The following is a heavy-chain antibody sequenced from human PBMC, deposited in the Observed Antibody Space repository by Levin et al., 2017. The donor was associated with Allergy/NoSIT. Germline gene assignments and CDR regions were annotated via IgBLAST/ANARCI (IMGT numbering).Heavy chain of an antibody. CDR1: GFTFSSYS. V-gene: IGHV3-48*01. J-gene: IGHJ4*02. Sequence: GGSLRLSCAASGFTFSSYSMNWVRQAPGKGLEWVSYITSGSSTTYYADSAKGRFTISRDNAKKSLYLQMNSLRAEDTAVYYCARDSRGYSSGSAFDYWGQGTLVTVSS. D-gene: IGHD5-18*01. CDR2: ITSGSSTT. CDR3: ARDSRGYSSGSAFDY.